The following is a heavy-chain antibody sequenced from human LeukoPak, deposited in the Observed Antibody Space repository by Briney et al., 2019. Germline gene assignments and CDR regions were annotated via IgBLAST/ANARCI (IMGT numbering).Heavy chain of an antibody. Sequence: PSETLSLTCTVSGGSIGSYYWSWIRQPPGKGLEWIGYIYYSGSTNYNPSLKSRVTISVDTSKNQFSLKLSSVTAADTAVYYCARGGYGSGSYYKAPRYYYYGMDVWGQGTTVTVSS. CDR1: GGSIGSYY. CDR2: IYYSGST. D-gene: IGHD3-10*01. J-gene: IGHJ6*02. V-gene: IGHV4-59*01. CDR3: ARGGYGSGSYYKAPRYYYYGMDV.